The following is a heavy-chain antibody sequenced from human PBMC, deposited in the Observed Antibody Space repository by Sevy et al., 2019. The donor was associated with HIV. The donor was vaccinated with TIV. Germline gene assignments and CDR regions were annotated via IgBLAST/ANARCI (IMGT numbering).Heavy chain of an antibody. D-gene: IGHD1-26*01. J-gene: IGHJ4*02. CDR3: ARERWELLRIMDY. CDR1: GFTFSSYW. V-gene: IGHV3-7*01. Sequence: GGSLRLSCAASGFTFSSYWMSWVRQAPGKALEWVANIKQDGSEKYYVDSVKGRFTISRDNAKNSLYLQMNSLRAEDTAVYYCARERWELLRIMDYWGQGTLVTVSS. CDR2: IKQDGSEK.